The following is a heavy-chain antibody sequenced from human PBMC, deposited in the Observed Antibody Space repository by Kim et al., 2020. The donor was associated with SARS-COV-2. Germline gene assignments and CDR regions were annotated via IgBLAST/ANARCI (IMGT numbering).Heavy chain of an antibody. V-gene: IGHV3-7*01. CDR3: ARDSTDYGGNAGYYYYYAMDV. Sequence: GGSLRLSCAASGFTFSSYWMSWVRQAPGKGLEWVANIKQYGSEKYYVDSVKGRFTISRDNAKNSLYLQMNSLRAEDTAVYYCARDSTDYGGNAGYYYYYAMDVWGQGTTVTVSS. CDR1: GFTFSSYW. CDR2: IKQYGSEK. J-gene: IGHJ6*02. D-gene: IGHD4-17*01.